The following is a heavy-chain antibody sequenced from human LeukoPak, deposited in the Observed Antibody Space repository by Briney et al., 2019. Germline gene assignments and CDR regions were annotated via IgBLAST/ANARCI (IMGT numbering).Heavy chain of an antibody. CDR3: AVVPYFYMDV. CDR1: GFTFSSYA. V-gene: IGHV3-30*04. CDR2: ISYDGSNK. D-gene: IGHD2-2*01. Sequence: GRSLRLSCAASGFTFSSYAMHWARQAPGKGLEWVAVISYDGSNKYYADSVKGRFTISRDNSKNTLYLQMNSLRAEDTAVYYCAVVPYFYMDVWGKGTTVTISS. J-gene: IGHJ6*03.